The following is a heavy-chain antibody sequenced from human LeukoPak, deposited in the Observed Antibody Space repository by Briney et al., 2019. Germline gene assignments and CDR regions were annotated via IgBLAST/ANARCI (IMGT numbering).Heavy chain of an antibody. J-gene: IGHJ5*02. CDR1: GYSFTSYW. CDR2: IYPGDSDT. D-gene: IGHD3-16*02. CDR3: ARVAFGGVIEPNWFDP. Sequence: GESLKISCKGSGYSFTSYWIGWVRQMPGKGLEWMGIIYPGDSDTRYSPSFQGQVTTSADKSISTAYLQWSSLKASDTAMYYCARVAFGGVIEPNWFDPWGQGTLVTVSS. V-gene: IGHV5-51*01.